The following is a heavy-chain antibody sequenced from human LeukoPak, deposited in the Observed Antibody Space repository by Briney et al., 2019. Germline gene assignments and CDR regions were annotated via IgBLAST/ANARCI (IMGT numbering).Heavy chain of an antibody. V-gene: IGHV3-74*01. CDR1: GFTFSTNW. Sequence: GGSLRLSCAASGFTFSTNWMHWVRQAPGKGLVWVSRVNSDGSSTTYADSVKGRFAISRDNAKNTLYLQMNSLRAEDTAVYYSARVTYYDDSTGYRFDYWGQGTLVTVSS. CDR2: VNSDGSST. J-gene: IGHJ4*02. D-gene: IGHD3-22*01. CDR3: ARVTYYDDSTGYRFDY.